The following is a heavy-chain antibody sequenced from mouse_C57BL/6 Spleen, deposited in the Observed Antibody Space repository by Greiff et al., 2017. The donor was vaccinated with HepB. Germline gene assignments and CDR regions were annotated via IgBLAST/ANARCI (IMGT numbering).Heavy chain of an antibody. CDR3: ARSYSNYDAMDY. J-gene: IGHJ4*01. V-gene: IGHV5-9*01. CDR2: ISGGGGNT. CDR1: GFTFSSYT. D-gene: IGHD2-5*01. Sequence: EVQLVESGGGLVKPGGSLKLSCAASGFTFSSYTMSWVRQTPEKRLEWVATISGGGGNTYYPDSVKGRFTISRDNAKNTLYLQMSSLRSEDTALYYCARSYSNYDAMDYWGQGTSVTVSS.